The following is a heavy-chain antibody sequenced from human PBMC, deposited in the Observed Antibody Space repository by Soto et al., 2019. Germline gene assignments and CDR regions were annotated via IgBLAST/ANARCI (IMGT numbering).Heavy chain of an antibody. J-gene: IGHJ6*02. V-gene: IGHV1-69*13. CDR1: GGTFSSYA. D-gene: IGHD3-16*01. Sequence: SVKVSCKASGGTFSSYAISWVRQAPGQGLEWMGGIIPIFGTANYAQKFQGRVTITADESTSTAYMELSSLRSEDTAVYYCARESRGSIGQPYYYYCGMDVWGQGTTVTVSS. CDR3: ARESRGSIGQPYYYYCGMDV. CDR2: IIPIFGTA.